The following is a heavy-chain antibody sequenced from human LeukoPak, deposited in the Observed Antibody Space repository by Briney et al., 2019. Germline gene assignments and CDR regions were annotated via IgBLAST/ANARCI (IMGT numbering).Heavy chain of an antibody. CDR2: IWYDGSNK. D-gene: IGHD3-9*01. V-gene: IGHV3-33*01. CDR3: ARDGADIFTVPLFDY. J-gene: IGHJ4*02. Sequence: GGSLRLSCAASGFTFSSYGMHWVRQAPGKGLEWVAVIWYDGSNKYYADSVKGRFTISRDNSKNTLYLQMNSLRAEDTAVYYCARDGADIFTVPLFDYWGQGTLVTVSS. CDR1: GFTFSSYG.